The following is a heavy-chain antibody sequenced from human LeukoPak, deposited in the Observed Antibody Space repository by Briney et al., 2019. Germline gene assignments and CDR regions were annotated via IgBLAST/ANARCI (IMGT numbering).Heavy chain of an antibody. J-gene: IGHJ4*02. CDR1: GYTFTSYG. V-gene: IGHV1-8*03. D-gene: IGHD2-21*02. CDR3: ASARHIVVVTANGGYFDY. CDR2: MNPNSGNT. Sequence: ASVKVSCKASGYTFTSYGISWVRQATGQGLEWMGWMNPNSGNTGYAQKFQGKVTITADESTSTAYMELSSLRSEDTAVYYCASARHIVVVTANGGYFDYWGQGTLVTVSS.